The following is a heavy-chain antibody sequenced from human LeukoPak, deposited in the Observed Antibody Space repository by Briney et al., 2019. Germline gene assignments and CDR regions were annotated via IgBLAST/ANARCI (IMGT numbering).Heavy chain of an antibody. V-gene: IGHV4-39*01. Sequence: SETLSLTCTVSGGSLSSSSYYWGWIRHPPGRGLEGIGSIYYSGSTYYNPSLKSRVTISVDTSKNQFSLKLSSVTAADTAVYYCARHDSPSGIAAAGGDYWGQGTLVTVSS. CDR1: GGSLSSSSYY. D-gene: IGHD6-13*01. CDR3: ARHDSPSGIAAAGGDY. CDR2: IYYSGST. J-gene: IGHJ4*02.